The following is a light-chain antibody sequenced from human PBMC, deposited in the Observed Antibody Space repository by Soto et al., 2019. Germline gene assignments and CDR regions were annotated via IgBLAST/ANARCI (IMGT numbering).Light chain of an antibody. CDR1: SSDVGGYNY. CDR2: GVS. J-gene: IGLJ1*01. CDR3: SSYTSSSTYNYV. Sequence: QSALTQPASVSGSPGQSITISCTGTSSDVGGYNYVSWYQQHPGKAPKLMIYGVSNRPSGVSNRFSGSKSGNTASLTISGLQAEDEADYYCSSYTSSSTYNYVFATGTKIPVL. V-gene: IGLV2-14*01.